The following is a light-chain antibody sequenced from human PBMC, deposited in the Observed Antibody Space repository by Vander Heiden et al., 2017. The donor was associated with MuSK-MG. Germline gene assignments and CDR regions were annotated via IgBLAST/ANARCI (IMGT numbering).Light chain of an antibody. Sequence: VMSQSPATLSVSPGEGATLSCRASQSVSSNLAWYQHKPGQAPRLLIYGASTRATGIPARFSGGGSGTEFTLTISSLQSEDFAVYYCQQYNNWPAWTFGQGTKVEIK. V-gene: IGKV3-15*01. J-gene: IGKJ1*01. CDR1: QSVSSN. CDR3: QQYNNWPAWT. CDR2: GAS.